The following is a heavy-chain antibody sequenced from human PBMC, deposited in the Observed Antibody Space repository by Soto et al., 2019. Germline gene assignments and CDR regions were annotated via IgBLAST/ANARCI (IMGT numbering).Heavy chain of an antibody. CDR3: ARGRYGDY. CDR1: GYDFTTYG. D-gene: IGHD1-1*01. CDR2: ISAHNGNT. J-gene: IGHJ4*02. Sequence: QVHLVQSGAEVKKSGASVKVSCKGSGYDFTTYGITWVRQAPGQGLEWMAWISAHNGNTDYAQKLQGRVTVTRDTSPSTAYMELRSLRSDATAVYYCARGRYGDYWGQGALVTVSS. V-gene: IGHV1-18*01.